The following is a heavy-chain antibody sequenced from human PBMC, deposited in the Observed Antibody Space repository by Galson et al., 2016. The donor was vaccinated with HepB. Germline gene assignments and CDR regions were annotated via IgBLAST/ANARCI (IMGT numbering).Heavy chain of an antibody. V-gene: IGHV4-31*03. Sequence: TLSLTCTVSGVSISSGGYYWSWIRQHPGRGLEWIGYIYYSGSTYYNPSLKSRLTISLGTSKNQFSLKLSSVTAADTAVYYCARRLRGAVTIPPLDYWGQGTLVTVSS. CDR3: ARRLRGAVTIPPLDY. CDR2: IYYSGST. D-gene: IGHD4-17*01. J-gene: IGHJ4*02. CDR1: GVSISSGGYY.